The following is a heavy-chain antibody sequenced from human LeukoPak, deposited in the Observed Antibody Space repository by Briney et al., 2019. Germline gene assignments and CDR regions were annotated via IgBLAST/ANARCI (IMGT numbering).Heavy chain of an antibody. D-gene: IGHD5-12*01. CDR2: ISFDGTDA. CDR3: AKDDDWLRFEH. V-gene: IGHV3-30*04. J-gene: IGHJ4*02. CDR1: GFTFSSYA. Sequence: GTSLRLSCAASGFTFSSYAIHWVRQAPGKGLEWVAVISFDGTDAFYADSVKGRFTISRDNSNHMLYLQMNSLIAEDTAIYYCAKDDDWLRFEHWGRGTPVSVSS.